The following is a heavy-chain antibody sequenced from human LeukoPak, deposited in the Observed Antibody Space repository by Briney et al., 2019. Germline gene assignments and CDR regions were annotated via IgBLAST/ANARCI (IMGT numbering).Heavy chain of an antibody. J-gene: IGHJ2*01. Sequence: PSETLSLTCTVSGGSISSSGHYWGWIRQPPGKGLEWIGTISYSGSTYYNPSLRSRLTISVDTSKNQFSLKLSSVTAPDTAVYYCARQVENEDYYDSSGTWYFDLWGRGTLVTVSS. D-gene: IGHD3-22*01. V-gene: IGHV4-39*01. CDR3: ARQVENEDYYDSSGTWYFDL. CDR1: GGSISSSGHY. CDR2: ISYSGST.